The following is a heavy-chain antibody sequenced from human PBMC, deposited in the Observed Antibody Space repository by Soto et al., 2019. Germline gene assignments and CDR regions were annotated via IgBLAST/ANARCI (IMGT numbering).Heavy chain of an antibody. J-gene: IGHJ4*02. Sequence: ASVKVSCKASGYTFTGYYMHWVRQAPGQGLEWMGWINPNSGGTNYAQKFQGWVTMTRDTSISTAYMELSRLRSDDTAVYYCARGTPSTGIVGATNYWGQGTLVTVSS. CDR1: GYTFTGYY. CDR2: INPNSGGT. CDR3: ARGTPSTGIVGATNY. V-gene: IGHV1-2*04. D-gene: IGHD1-26*01.